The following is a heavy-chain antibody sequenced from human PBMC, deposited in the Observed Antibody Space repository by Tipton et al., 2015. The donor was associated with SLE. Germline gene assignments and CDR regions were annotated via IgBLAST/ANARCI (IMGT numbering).Heavy chain of an antibody. CDR1: DGSLSGYY. V-gene: IGHV4-34*01. J-gene: IGHJ4*02. Sequence: TLSLTCAVYDGSLSGYYWSWIRQSPGKGLEWIGEINHSGSTKYSSSLRSRVTISVDTFKNQFSLKLRSVTAADTAVYYCARHGNQDYWGQGTLVTVSS. D-gene: IGHD4-23*01. CDR2: INHSGST. CDR3: ARHGNQDY.